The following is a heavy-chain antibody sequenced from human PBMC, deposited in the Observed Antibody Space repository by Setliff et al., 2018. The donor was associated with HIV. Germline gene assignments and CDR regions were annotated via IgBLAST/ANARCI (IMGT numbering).Heavy chain of an antibody. V-gene: IGHV1-2*06. CDR2: INPNNGGT. CDR1: GYIVTGNY. Sequence: ASVKVSCKGLGYIVTGNYMNWVRQAPGQGLEWMGRINPNNGGTNYAQKFQGRVTMTLDTSTSTAYLELKGLTSDDTAVYYCTRPRVFDSFDVWGPGTRVTVSS. CDR3: TRPRVFDSFDV. J-gene: IGHJ3*01.